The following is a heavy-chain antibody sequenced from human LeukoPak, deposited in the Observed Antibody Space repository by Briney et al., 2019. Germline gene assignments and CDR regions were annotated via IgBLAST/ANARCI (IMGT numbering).Heavy chain of an antibody. V-gene: IGHV3-49*04. CDR3: TRDQTPYY. CDR2: IRSEAYGGTP. CDR1: GFSFGAYL. J-gene: IGHJ4*02. Sequence: GGSLRLSCTAPGFSFGAYLISWVRQAPGQGLEWVGFIRSEAYGGTPEYAASVKGRFTISRDDSKSIAYLQMNSLKTEDTAVYYRTRDQTPYYWGQGTLVTVSS.